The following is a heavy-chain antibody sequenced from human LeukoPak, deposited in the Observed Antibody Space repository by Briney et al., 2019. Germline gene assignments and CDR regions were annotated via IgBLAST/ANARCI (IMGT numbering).Heavy chain of an antibody. V-gene: IGHV3-7*01. Sequence: PGGSLRLSCVGSGFSFRSHWVNWVRQSPGKGLEWVANIKPGGSDKYYVDSARGRFTVSRDNAKNSAFLQMNSLRAEDTAIYYCATISAQTFDIWGQGTLVSVSS. CDR3: ATISAQTFDI. D-gene: IGHD5-24*01. CDR2: IKPGGSDK. J-gene: IGHJ3*02. CDR1: GFSFRSHW.